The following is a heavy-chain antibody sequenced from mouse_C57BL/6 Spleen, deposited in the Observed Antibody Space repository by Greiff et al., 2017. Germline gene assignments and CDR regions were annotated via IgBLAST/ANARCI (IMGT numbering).Heavy chain of an antibody. CDR1: GYTFTSYW. CDR2: IDPSDSET. V-gene: IGHV1-52*01. CDR3: ARRGTSGTGTDFDY. J-gene: IGHJ2*01. Sequence: VKLQQPGAELVRPGSSVKLSCKASGYTFTSYWMHWVKQRPIQGLEWIGNIDPSDSETHYNQKFKDKATLTVDKSSSTAYMQLSSLTSEDSAVYYCARRGTSGTGTDFDYWGQGTTLTVSS. D-gene: IGHD4-1*01.